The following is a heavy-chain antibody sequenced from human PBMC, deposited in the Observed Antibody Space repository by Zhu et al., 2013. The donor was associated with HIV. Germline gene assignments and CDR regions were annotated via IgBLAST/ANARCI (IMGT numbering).Heavy chain of an antibody. CDR2: INPKSGVT. Sequence: QVQLVQSGADVKKPGASVKVSCQASGYTFSDFYIHWVRQAPGQGLEWVGWINPKSGVTNYPQKFQGRVTMTRDTSISTAYLEVSRLRSDDTAVYFCARDHQSSVFRGVKFDYWGQGTLVAVSS. J-gene: IGHJ4*01. D-gene: IGHD3-10*01. CDR1: GYTFSDFY. V-gene: IGHV1-2*02. CDR3: ARDHQSSVFRGVKFDY.